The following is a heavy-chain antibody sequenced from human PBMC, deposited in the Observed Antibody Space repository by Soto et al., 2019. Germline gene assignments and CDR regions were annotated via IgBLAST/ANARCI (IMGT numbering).Heavy chain of an antibody. D-gene: IGHD6-19*01. J-gene: IGHJ6*02. V-gene: IGHV3-23*01. Sequence: MRLSCAASGFTFSSYAMSWVRQAPGKGLECVSAISGGGASTYYADSVKGRFTISRDNSKNTLYLQMNSLRAEDTAVYYCAKLEVEWLVPYYGMDVWGQGTTVTVSS. CDR3: AKLEVEWLVPYYGMDV. CDR2: ISGGGAST. CDR1: GFTFSSYA.